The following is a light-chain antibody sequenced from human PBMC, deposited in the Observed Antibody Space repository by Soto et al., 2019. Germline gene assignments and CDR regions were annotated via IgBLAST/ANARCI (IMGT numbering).Light chain of an antibody. CDR1: QSISSW. CDR3: QQYNTYRA. Sequence: DNQMTPAPSHLSASVGDTVTITCRASQSISSWLAWHQQKPGKAPKLLIYKASTLESGVPSRFSGRGSGTEFTLTISNLQPDDFATYYCQQYNTYRAFGQGTKVDIK. V-gene: IGKV1-5*03. J-gene: IGKJ1*01. CDR2: KAS.